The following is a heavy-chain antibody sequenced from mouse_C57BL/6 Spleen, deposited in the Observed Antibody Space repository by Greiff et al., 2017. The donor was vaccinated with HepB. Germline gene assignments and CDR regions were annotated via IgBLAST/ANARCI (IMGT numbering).Heavy chain of an antibody. J-gene: IGHJ3*01. CDR2: INPSSGYT. CDR3: ARYGYEYDGFAY. D-gene: IGHD2-4*01. V-gene: IGHV1-4*01. CDR1: GYTFTSYT. Sequence: VQLQQSGAELARPGASVKMSCKASGYTFTSYTMHWVKQRPGQGLEWIGYINPSSGYTKYNQKFKDKATLTADKYSSTAYMQLSSLTSEDSAVYYCARYGYEYDGFAYWGQGTLVTVSA.